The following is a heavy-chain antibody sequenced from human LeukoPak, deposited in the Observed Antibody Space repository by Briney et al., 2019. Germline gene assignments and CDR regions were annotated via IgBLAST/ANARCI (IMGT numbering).Heavy chain of an antibody. J-gene: IGHJ4*02. CDR3: ARGHWFGQLLAPDY. CDR2: INPNSGGT. CDR1: GYTFTGYY. Sequence: ASVKASCKASGYTFTGYYIHWVRQAPGQGLEWMGWINPNSGGTTYAQKFQGRVTMTRDTSINTAYMGLSRLTSDDTAVYYCARGHWFGQLLAPDYWEQGTLVTVSS. D-gene: IGHD3-10*01. V-gene: IGHV1-2*02.